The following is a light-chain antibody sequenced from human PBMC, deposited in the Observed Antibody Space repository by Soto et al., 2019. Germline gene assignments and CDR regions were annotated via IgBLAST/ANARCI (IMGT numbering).Light chain of an antibody. CDR2: EVS. Sequence: QSALTQPASVSGSPGQSITISCTGTSSDVGGYNYVSWYQQHPGKAPKLMIYEVSNRPSGVSNRFSGSKSANTASLTISGLQAEDEADYYRSSYTSSSTLVFGGGTKLTVL. V-gene: IGLV2-14*01. CDR3: SSYTSSSTLV. J-gene: IGLJ2*01. CDR1: SSDVGGYNY.